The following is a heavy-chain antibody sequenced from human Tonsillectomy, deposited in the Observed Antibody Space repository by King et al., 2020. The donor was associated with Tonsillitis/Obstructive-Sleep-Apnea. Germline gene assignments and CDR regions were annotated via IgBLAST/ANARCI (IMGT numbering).Heavy chain of an antibody. J-gene: IGHJ2*01. CDR2: VSSSGTI. CDR3: ARXPEYVVRWYFAL. CDR1: GFTFRSHS. Sequence: VQLVESGGGLVQPGGSLSLSCAASGFTFRSHSMNWVRQAPGKGLEWVSHVSSSGTIYYADSVKGRFTISRDNAKNSLYLQMNSLRDEDTAVYYCARXPEYVVRWYFALWXRGTLVTVSS. D-gene: IGHD2-21*01. V-gene: IGHV3-48*02.